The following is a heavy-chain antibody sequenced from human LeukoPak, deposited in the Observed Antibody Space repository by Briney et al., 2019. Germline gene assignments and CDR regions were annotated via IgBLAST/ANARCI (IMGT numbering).Heavy chain of an antibody. CDR2: ISGSAAST. V-gene: IGHV3-23*01. Sequence: GGSLRLSCAASGFTFSSYAMSWVRQAPGKGLDYVSTISGSAASTYYADSVKGRFTISRDNSKNTLYLQINSLRAEDTAVYYCAKGPAPYDSSGYYSYFDYWGQGTLVTVSS. CDR3: AKGPAPYDSSGYYSYFDY. CDR1: GFTFSSYA. D-gene: IGHD3-22*01. J-gene: IGHJ4*02.